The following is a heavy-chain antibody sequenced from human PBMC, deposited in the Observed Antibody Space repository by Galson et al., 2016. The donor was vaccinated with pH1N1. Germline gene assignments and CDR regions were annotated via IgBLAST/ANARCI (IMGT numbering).Heavy chain of an antibody. CDR3: ARDYDGNGYQQGDYFDS. D-gene: IGHD3-22*01. V-gene: IGHV1-69*04. Sequence: SVKVSCKASGVTFSNNGFSWVRQAPGRGLEWIGRSVPIFENVVYAQNFQGRVTITAEKSTNTVDMVLNNLTSEDTAIYYCARDYDGNGYQQGDYFDSWGQGTLVTVSS. CDR1: GVTFSNNG. CDR2: SVPIFENV. J-gene: IGHJ4*02.